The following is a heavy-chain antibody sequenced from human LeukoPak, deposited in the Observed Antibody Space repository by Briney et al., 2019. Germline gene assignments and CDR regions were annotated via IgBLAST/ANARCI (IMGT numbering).Heavy chain of an antibody. CDR3: ARGDVAPPAPFDY. D-gene: IGHD2-2*01. V-gene: IGHV5-51*01. CDR2: IHPGDSDT. CDR1: GSSFTKSW. Sequence: GASLQICRKASGSSFTKSWIGWVRQMPGKGLGRMGIIHPGDSDTRYRPSFQGQVTISAHKSISTAYLQWSSLKASDTAIYCCARGDVAPPAPFDYWGQGTLVTVSS. J-gene: IGHJ4*02.